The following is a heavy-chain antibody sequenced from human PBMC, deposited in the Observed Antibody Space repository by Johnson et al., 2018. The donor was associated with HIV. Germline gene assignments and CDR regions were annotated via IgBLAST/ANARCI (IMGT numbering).Heavy chain of an antibody. CDR1: GFTFSGYA. CDR2: IRSKANSYAT. V-gene: IGHV3-73*01. D-gene: IGHD3-10*01. J-gene: IGHJ3*02. Sequence: MLLVESGGGVVQPGRSLRLSCAASGFTFSGYAMHWVRQASGKGLEWVGRIRSKANSYATAYAASVKGRFTISRDDSKNTAYLQMNSLKTEDTAVYYCTRWGGAFDIWGQGTMVTVSS. CDR3: TRWGGAFDI.